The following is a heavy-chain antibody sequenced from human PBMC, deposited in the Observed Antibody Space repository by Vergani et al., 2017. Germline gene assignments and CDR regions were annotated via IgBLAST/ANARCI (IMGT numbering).Heavy chain of an antibody. V-gene: IGHV3-30*02. Sequence: QVQLVESGGGVVQPGGSLRLSCAASGFTFNSYGMHWVRQAPGKGLEWVASIRSDESRGYSGDSMEGPFTISRDNSKNTLYLQMKCLRHEDTAVYYCAKEGGGYCSGGTCYPEYWGQGTLVIGSS. CDR3: AKEGGGYCSGGTCYPEY. J-gene: IGHJ4*02. D-gene: IGHD2-15*01. CDR1: GFTFNSYG. CDR2: IRSDESRG.